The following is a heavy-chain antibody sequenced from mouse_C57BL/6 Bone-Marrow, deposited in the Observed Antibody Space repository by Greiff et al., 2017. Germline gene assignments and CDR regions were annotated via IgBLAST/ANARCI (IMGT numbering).Heavy chain of an antibody. CDR2: ILPSIGRT. V-gene: IGHV15-2*01. CDR1: DSEVFPIAY. CDR3: ARPSTVVATDWYGDV. J-gene: IGHJ1*03. Sequence: QVQLQQSGSELRRPGSSVKLSCKDFDSEVFPIAYMSWVRQKPGHGFEWIGGILPSIGRTIYGEKFEDKATLDADTLSHTAYLELNSLTSEDSAIYYCARPSTVVATDWYGDVWGTGTTVTVSS. D-gene: IGHD1-1*01.